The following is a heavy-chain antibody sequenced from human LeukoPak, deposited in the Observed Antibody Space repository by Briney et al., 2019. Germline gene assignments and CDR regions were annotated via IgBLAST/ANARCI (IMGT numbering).Heavy chain of an antibody. CDR2: IYSSGGT. Sequence: PSETLSLTCTVSGFSISTYSWSWIRQPPGKGLEWVGYIYSSGGTDHNPSLKSRVTMSVDTSTNQLSLKLNSVTAADTAVYYCARAKRGENDAFDIWGQGTLVTVAS. J-gene: IGHJ3*02. D-gene: IGHD3-16*01. V-gene: IGHV4-59*01. CDR3: ARAKRGENDAFDI. CDR1: GFSISTYS.